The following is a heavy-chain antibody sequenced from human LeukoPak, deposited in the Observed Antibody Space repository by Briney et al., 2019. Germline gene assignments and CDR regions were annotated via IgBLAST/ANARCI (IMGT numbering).Heavy chain of an antibody. J-gene: IGHJ5*02. CDR2: MYYSGTT. Sequence: SETLSLTCTVSGGSISSGSYFWGWIRQSPGKGLEYIAHMYYSGTTYHNPSLKSRVTISLDTSKNQFSLKLSSVTAADTAVYYCARVGTTVTSRWFDPWGQGTLVTVSS. D-gene: IGHD4-17*01. V-gene: IGHV4-39*07. CDR1: GGSISSGSYF. CDR3: ARVGTTVTSRWFDP.